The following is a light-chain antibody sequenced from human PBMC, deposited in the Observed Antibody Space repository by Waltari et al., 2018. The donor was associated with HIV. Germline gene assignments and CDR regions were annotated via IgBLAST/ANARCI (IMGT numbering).Light chain of an antibody. CDR3: QHYNNWPS. CDR2: GAS. V-gene: IGKV3-15*01. J-gene: IGKJ1*01. CDR1: QSVSST. Sequence: ELGIPQSPPPLSVPPGERPTPACRASQSVSSTLAWYQQKPAQAPRLLIYGASTRATGIPARFSGSGSGTECTLTISSLQSEDFAVYYGQHYNNWPSFGQGTKVEVK.